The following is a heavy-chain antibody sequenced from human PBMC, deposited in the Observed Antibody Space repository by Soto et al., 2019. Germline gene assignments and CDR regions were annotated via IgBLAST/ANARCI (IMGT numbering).Heavy chain of an antibody. Sequence: QVQLVESGGGVVQPGRSLRLSCAASGFTFSSYGMHWVRQAPGKGLEWVAVIWYDGSNKYYADSVKGRFTISRDNSKNTLYLQMNSLRAEDTAVYYCARADYGDYDGMDVWGQGTTVRLL. J-gene: IGHJ6*02. CDR2: IWYDGSNK. CDR1: GFTFSSYG. D-gene: IGHD4-17*01. CDR3: ARADYGDYDGMDV. V-gene: IGHV3-33*01.